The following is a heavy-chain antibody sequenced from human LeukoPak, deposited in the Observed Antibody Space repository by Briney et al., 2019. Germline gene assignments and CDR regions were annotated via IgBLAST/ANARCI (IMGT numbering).Heavy chain of an antibody. D-gene: IGHD5/OR15-5a*01. J-gene: IGHJ4*02. CDR2: IYHSGST. CDR1: GGSITGSDW. V-gene: IGHV4-4*02. CDR3: ATRYSVWPK. Sequence: PSGTLSLTCAVSGGSITGSDWCWWTWVRQPPGKGLEWIGEIYHSGSTNYNPSLKSRVTISLDKSKNQFSLTLTSATAADTAMYYCATRYSVWPKWGPGTLVTVSS.